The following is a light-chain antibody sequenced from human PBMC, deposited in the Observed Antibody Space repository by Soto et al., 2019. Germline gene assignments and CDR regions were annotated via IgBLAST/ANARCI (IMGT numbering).Light chain of an antibody. V-gene: IGKV3-15*01. J-gene: IGKJ4*01. CDR2: GAS. CDR1: QSVSSN. CDR3: QQYNNWPLLT. Sequence: EIVMTQSPATLSVSPGERATLSCRASQSVSSNLAWYQQKPGQAPRLLIYGASTRATGIPARFSGSGSGKEFTLTIRSLQSEDFAVYYCQQYNNWPLLTFGGGTKVEIK.